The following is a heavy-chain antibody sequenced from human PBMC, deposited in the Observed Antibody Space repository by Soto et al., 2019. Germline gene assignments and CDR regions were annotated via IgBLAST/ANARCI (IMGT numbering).Heavy chain of an antibody. Sequence: QVQLVQSGAEVKKPGDSVKVSCETSGYTFTTYGISWVRQAPGQGLEWMGWINTDNRNTNYAQESQGSVTITTDTSTRTAYMELRSRRSDDTAVYYCARDLGRERSFYYYGLDVWGQGTTVTVSS. CDR2: INTDNRNT. CDR1: GYTFTTYG. CDR3: ARDLGRERSFYYYGLDV. V-gene: IGHV1-18*01. J-gene: IGHJ6*02. D-gene: IGHD1-1*01.